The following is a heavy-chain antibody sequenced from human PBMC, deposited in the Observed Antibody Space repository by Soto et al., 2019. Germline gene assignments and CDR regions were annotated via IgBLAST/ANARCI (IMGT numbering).Heavy chain of an antibody. J-gene: IGHJ4*02. CDR2: IIPVFGTA. Sequence: QVQLVQSGAEVKKPGSSVKVSCKVSGGTFISYAITWVRQAPGRGLEWMGGIIPVFGTANYTQKFQGRVTITADASTSTAYMEMSSLTSEDTALYYCARVRVTTYLTAFDSWGQGTLVTVSS. D-gene: IGHD4-17*01. CDR1: GGTFISYA. CDR3: ARVRVTTYLTAFDS. V-gene: IGHV1-69*01.